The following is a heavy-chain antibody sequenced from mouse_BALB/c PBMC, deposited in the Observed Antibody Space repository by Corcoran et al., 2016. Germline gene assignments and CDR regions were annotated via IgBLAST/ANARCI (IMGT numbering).Heavy chain of an antibody. Sequence: EVKLLESGGGLVQPGGSLKLSCAASGFDFSRYWMSWVRQAPGKGLEWIGEINPDSSTINYTPSLKDKFIISRENAKNTMYLQMSKVGSEDTALSYCARNASWGYFDYWGQGTTLTVSS. V-gene: IGHV4-1*02. CDR1: GFDFSRYW. D-gene: IGHD4-1*01. CDR2: INPDSSTI. CDR3: ARNASWGYFDY. J-gene: IGHJ2*01.